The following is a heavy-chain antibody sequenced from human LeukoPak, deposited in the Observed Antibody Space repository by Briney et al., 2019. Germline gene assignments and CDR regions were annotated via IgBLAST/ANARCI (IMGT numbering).Heavy chain of an antibody. CDR2: INPNSGGT. Sequence: ASVKVSCKASGYTFTGYYMHWVRQAPGQELEGMGWINPNSGGTNYAQKLQGRVTMTTDTSTSIDYMELRSMRSDDTAVYYCAIAYSSGWYDYWSQGTLVTVSS. CDR3: AIAYSSGWYDY. CDR1: GYTFTGYY. J-gene: IGHJ4*02. V-gene: IGHV1-2*02. D-gene: IGHD6-19*01.